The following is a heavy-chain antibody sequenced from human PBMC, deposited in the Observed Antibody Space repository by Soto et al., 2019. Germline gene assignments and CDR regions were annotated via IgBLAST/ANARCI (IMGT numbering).Heavy chain of an antibody. CDR1: GWSSSGYY. Sequence: SETLSLTCAFYGWSSSGYYWSWIRQPPGKGLEWIGEINHSGSTNYNPSLKSRVTISVDTSKNQFSLKLSSVTAADTAVYYCARGDSSSLLGYYYYGMDVWGQGTTVTVSS. J-gene: IGHJ6*02. CDR2: INHSGST. V-gene: IGHV4-34*01. CDR3: ARGDSSSLLGYYYYGMDV. D-gene: IGHD6-6*01.